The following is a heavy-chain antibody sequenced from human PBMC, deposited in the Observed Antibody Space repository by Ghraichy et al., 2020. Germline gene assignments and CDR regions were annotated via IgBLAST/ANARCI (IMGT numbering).Heavy chain of an antibody. J-gene: IGHJ4*02. Sequence: SETLSLTCTVSGGSIYSGGFCWNWIRQPPGMGLEWIGSICSSGITYYNPSVNSRVSISVGTSKNQFSLKQTSVSAADTAVYYCARSTGSDFYWGPGILVTVSP. CDR1: GGSIYSGGFC. CDR2: ICSSGIT. V-gene: IGHV4-39*01. D-gene: IGHD1-26*01. CDR3: ARSTGSDFY.